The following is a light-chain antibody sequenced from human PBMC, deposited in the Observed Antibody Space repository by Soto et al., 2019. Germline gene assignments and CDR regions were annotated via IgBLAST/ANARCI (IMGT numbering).Light chain of an antibody. CDR2: SSN. J-gene: IGLJ1*01. Sequence: QSVLTQPPSASGTPWQRVTISCSGSSSNIGSNTVNWYQQLPGTAPKLLIYSSNQRPSGVPDRFSGSKSGTSASLAISGLQSEDEADYSCAAWDDSLNGYVFGTGTKVPVL. CDR1: SSNIGSNT. CDR3: AAWDDSLNGYV. V-gene: IGLV1-44*01.